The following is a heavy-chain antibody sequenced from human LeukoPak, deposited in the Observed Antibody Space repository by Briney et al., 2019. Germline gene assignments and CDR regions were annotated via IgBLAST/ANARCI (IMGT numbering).Heavy chain of an antibody. J-gene: IGHJ6*04. CDR2: IWYDGSNK. D-gene: IGHD3-10*01. V-gene: IGHV3-33*01. CDR1: GFTFSSYG. CDR3: ARAPGAYYYGSGTGGMDV. Sequence: GGSLRLSCAASGFTFSSYGMHWVRQAPGKGLEWVAVIWYDGSNKYYADSVKGRFTISRDNSKNTLYLQMNSLRAEDTAVYYCARAPGAYYYGSGTGGMDVWGKGTTVTVSP.